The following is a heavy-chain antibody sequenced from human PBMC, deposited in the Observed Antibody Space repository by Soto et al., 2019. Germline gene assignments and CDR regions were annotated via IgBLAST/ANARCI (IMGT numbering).Heavy chain of an antibody. J-gene: IGHJ4*02. CDR1: GFTSTSDW. CDR3: VRPWGY. D-gene: IGHD1-26*01. Sequence: EVQLVESGGGLVQPGGSLRLSCVASGFTSTSDWMHWVRQAPGKGLVWVSRIKSDDSSRGYADSVKGRFTISRDNAKNTLYLQMDSLRAEDTAVYYCVRPWGYWGQGTLVTVSS. CDR2: IKSDDSSR. V-gene: IGHV3-74*01.